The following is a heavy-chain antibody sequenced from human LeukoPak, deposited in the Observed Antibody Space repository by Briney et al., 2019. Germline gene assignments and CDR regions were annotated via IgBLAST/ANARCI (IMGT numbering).Heavy chain of an antibody. CDR2: INHSGST. CDR1: GGSFGGYY. CDR3: ARHDEFCSGGSCFNTWFDP. J-gene: IGHJ5*02. Sequence: SETLSLTCAVYGGSFGGYYWSWIRQPPGKGLEWIGEINHSGSTNYNPSLKSRVLISVDTSKNQFSLKLSSVTAADTAVYYCARHDEFCSGGSCFNTWFDPWGQRTLVTVSS. V-gene: IGHV4-34*01. D-gene: IGHD2-15*01.